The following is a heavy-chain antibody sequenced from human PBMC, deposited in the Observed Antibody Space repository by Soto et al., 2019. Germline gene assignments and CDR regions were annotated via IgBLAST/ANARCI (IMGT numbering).Heavy chain of an antibody. CDR1: GGSISSSSYY. V-gene: IGHV4-39*01. CDR3: ARQRITMVRGVSNYFDY. Sequence: SETLSLTCTVSGGSISSSSYYWGWIRQPPGKGLELIGSIYYSGSTYYNPSLKSRVTISVDTSKNQFSLKLSSVTAADTAVYYCARQRITMVRGVSNYFDYWGQGTLVTVSS. J-gene: IGHJ4*02. D-gene: IGHD3-10*01. CDR2: IYYSGST.